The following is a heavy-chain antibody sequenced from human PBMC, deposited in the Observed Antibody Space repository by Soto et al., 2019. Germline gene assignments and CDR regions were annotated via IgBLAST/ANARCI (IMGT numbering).Heavy chain of an antibody. D-gene: IGHD3-10*01. J-gene: IGHJ4*02. V-gene: IGHV4-30-2*01. CDR2: IYHSGST. Sequence: QLQLQESGSGLVKPSQTLSLTCAVSGGSISSGGYSWSWIRQPPGKGLEWIGYIYHSGSTYYNPSLKSRVSISVDRSKNEFSLKLSSATAADTDVYYCASGGGLPRYYWGQGTLVTVSS. CDR1: GGSISSGGYS. CDR3: ASGGGLPRYY.